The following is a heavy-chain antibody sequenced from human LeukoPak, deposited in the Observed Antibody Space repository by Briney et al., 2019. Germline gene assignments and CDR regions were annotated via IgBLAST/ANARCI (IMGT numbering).Heavy chain of an antibody. V-gene: IGHV3-30*03. J-gene: IGHJ4*02. Sequence: SGGSLRLSCAASGFTFSSYGMHWVRQAPGKGLEWVAVISYDGSNKYYADSVKGRFTISRDNSKNTLYLQMNSLRAEDTAVYYCARDGNYYGFGVGATAGDYWGQGTLVTVSS. CDR2: ISYDGSNK. CDR3: ARDGNYYGFGVGATAGDY. CDR1: GFTFSSYG. D-gene: IGHD3-10*01.